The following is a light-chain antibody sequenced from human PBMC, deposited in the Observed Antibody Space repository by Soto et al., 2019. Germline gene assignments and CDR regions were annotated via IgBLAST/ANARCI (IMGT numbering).Light chain of an antibody. CDR3: QQVNSYPIT. V-gene: IGKV1-9*01. CDR1: QGIRNY. Sequence: VGDRVTITCRASQGIRNYLAWYQQKPGRAPKLLIYIASTLQSGVPSRFSGSYSGTEFTLTVTSLQPEDFATYYCQQVNSYPITFGQGTRLEIK. J-gene: IGKJ5*01. CDR2: IAS.